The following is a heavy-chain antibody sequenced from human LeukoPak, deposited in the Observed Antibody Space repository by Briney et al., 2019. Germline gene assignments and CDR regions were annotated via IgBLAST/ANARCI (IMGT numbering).Heavy chain of an antibody. V-gene: IGHV3-21*01. Sequence: GGSLRLSCAASGFTFSSYWMNWVRQAPGKGLEWVSSISSSSYIYYADSVKGRFTISRDNAKNSLYLQMNSLRAEDTAVYYCARVNLYTTFYYYYMDVWGKGTTVTVSS. D-gene: IGHD2-2*02. CDR3: ARVNLYTTFYYYYMDV. J-gene: IGHJ6*03. CDR2: ISSSSYI. CDR1: GFTFSSYW.